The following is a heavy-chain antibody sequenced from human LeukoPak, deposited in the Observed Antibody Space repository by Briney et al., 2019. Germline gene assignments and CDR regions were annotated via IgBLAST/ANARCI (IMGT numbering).Heavy chain of an antibody. CDR3: ARDLSSRDAY. CDR1: GFTFTSHW. Sequence: GGSLRLSCAGSGFTFTSHWMSWVRQAPGKGLEWVANIKQDGSEKYYVDSVKGRFAISRDNTKNSLYLQMSSLTVEDTAVYYCARDLSSRDAYWGQGTLVTVSS. V-gene: IGHV3-7*03. J-gene: IGHJ4*02. CDR2: IKQDGSEK. D-gene: IGHD6-13*01.